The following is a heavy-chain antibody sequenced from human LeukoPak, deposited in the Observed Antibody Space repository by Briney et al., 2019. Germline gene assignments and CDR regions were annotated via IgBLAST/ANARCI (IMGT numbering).Heavy chain of an antibody. CDR3: VRGFLGLNGGI. D-gene: IGHD3-16*01. J-gene: IGHJ6*02. Sequence: SETLSLTCGVSGGSFSGYYCNWIRQAPGKGLEWIGEITHNGTATSNPSLKSRVTLSLDTSRSRFSLKLNSATAADTAVYYCVRGFLGLNGGIWGQGTTVTVSS. CDR2: ITHNGTA. CDR1: GGSFSGYY. V-gene: IGHV4-34*01.